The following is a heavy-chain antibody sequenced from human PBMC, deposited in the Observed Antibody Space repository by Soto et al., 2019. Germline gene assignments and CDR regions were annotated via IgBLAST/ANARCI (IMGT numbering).Heavy chain of an antibody. CDR1: GYSFTSYL. CDR3: PSTVNYHAMDV. CDR2: IDPSDAYT. J-gene: IGHJ6*02. V-gene: IGHV5-10-1*01. Sequence: GESLKISCKGSGYSFTSYLISWGRQMPRKGLEGMGRIDPSDAYTNYSPSFQGHVTISADKSIRTAYLQWSSLKASDTAMYYYPSTVNYHAMDVWGQGTSFTVSS. D-gene: IGHD3-22*01.